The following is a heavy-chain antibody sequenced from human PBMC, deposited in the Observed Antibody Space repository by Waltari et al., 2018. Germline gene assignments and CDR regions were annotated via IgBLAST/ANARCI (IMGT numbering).Heavy chain of an antibody. Sequence: QVQLVQSGAEVKKPGASVKLSCKASGYTFTAYYIQWVRRAPGQGLEWMGRINPNSGDTNYAQKFQGRVTLTRDTSINTAYMELSSLKSDDTAVYYCARDLGSDYGNRDYWGQGTLVTVPS. D-gene: IGHD4-17*01. CDR3: ARDLGSDYGNRDY. CDR2: INPNSGDT. CDR1: GYTFTAYY. V-gene: IGHV1-2*06. J-gene: IGHJ4*02.